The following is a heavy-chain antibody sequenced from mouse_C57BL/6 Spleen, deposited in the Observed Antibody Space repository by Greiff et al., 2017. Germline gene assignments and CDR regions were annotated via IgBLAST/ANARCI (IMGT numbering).Heavy chain of an antibody. V-gene: IGHV1-76*01. CDR3: ARGDYGAWFAY. CDR2: IYPGSGNT. CDR1: GYTFTDYY. J-gene: IGHJ3*01. D-gene: IGHD2-4*01. Sequence: QVQLQQSGAELVRPWASVKLSCKASGYTFTDYYINWVKQRPGQGLEWIARIYPGSGNTYYNEKFKGKATLTAEKSSSTAYMQLSSLTSEDSAVYFCARGDYGAWFAYWGQGTLVTVSA.